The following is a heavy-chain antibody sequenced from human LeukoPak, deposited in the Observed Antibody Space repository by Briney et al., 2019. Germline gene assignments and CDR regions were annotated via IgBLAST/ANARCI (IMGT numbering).Heavy chain of an antibody. CDR1: GFSFSVYW. CDR2: IKTDGSIT. D-gene: IGHD1-26*01. Sequence: PGGSLRLSCAASGFSFSVYWMHWVRQAPGKGPVWVSRIKTDGSITDYADSVKGRFTISRDNAKNTLYLQMNSLRVEDTAVYYCARDLYSGSYYDFDYWGQGTLATVSS. J-gene: IGHJ4*02. V-gene: IGHV3-74*01. CDR3: ARDLYSGSYYDFDY.